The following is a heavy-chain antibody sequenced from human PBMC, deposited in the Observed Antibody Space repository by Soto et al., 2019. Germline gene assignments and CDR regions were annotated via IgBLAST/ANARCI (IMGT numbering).Heavy chain of an antibody. Sequence: VQLVESGGALVQPGGSLRLSCAASGYGFDAYIMNWVRQAPGKGLEWVSSINPRGLTKFYADSVRGRFTISRDDASSSLFLQMNNLRAEDTAVYYCATWYGNHYFGLDVWGQGTTVTVSS. CDR3: ATWYGNHYFGLDV. CDR2: INPRGLTK. V-gene: IGHV3-48*01. CDR1: GYGFDAYI. D-gene: IGHD6-13*01. J-gene: IGHJ6*02.